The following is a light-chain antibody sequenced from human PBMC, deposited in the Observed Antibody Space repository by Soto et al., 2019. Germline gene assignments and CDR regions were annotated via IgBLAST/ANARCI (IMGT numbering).Light chain of an antibody. V-gene: IGKV1-39*01. J-gene: IGKJ2*01. CDR2: VAS. CDR3: QQTLSPPYT. CDR1: QSISNS. Sequence: DIQMTQSLSSLSASVGDTVTITCRASQSISNSLSWYQQKPGKAPKFLIYVASTLQRGVPSRFSGSGSGTDFTLTISSPQPEDVSTYYCQQTLSPPYTFGQGTKLEIK.